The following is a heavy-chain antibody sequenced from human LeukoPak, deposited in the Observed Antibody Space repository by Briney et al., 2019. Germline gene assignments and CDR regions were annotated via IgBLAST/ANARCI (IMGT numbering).Heavy chain of an antibody. Sequence: SVKVSCKASGGTFSSYAISWVRQAPGQGLEWMGRIIPILGIANYAQKFQGRVTITADKSTSTAYMELSSLRSEDTAVYYCASLQSDPPFDYWGQGTRVNVFS. J-gene: IGHJ4*02. V-gene: IGHV1-69*04. CDR2: IIPILGIA. CDR1: GGTFSSYA. CDR3: ASLQSDPPFDY.